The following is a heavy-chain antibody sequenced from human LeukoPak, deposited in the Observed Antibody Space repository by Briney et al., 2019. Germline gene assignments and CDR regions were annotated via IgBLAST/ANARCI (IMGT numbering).Heavy chain of an antibody. V-gene: IGHV4-34*01. CDR3: ATEIQNIAGRVY. CDR1: GGSFSGYY. CDR2: ISHSGST. D-gene: IGHD6-6*01. Sequence: SETLSLTCAVYGGSFSGYYWSWIRQPPGKGLEWIGEISHSGSTNYNPSLKSRVSISVDTSKNQFSLNLSSVTAADTAVYYCATEIQNIAGRVYWGQGTLVTVSS. J-gene: IGHJ4*02.